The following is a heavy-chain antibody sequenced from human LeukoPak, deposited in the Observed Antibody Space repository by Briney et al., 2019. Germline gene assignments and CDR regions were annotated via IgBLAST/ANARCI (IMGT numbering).Heavy chain of an antibody. V-gene: IGHV3-48*01. Sequence: RGSLRLSCAASGFTFSGYSMNWVRQAPGQGLEWVSYISSSSSTIYYADTVKGRFTISRDKAKNSPYLQINSLRSEAKAVYYCARALRGPSGRAPDAFDIWGQGTMITVSS. CDR3: ARALRGPSGRAPDAFDI. CDR2: ISSSSSTI. CDR1: GFTFSGYS. J-gene: IGHJ3*02. D-gene: IGHD1-26*01.